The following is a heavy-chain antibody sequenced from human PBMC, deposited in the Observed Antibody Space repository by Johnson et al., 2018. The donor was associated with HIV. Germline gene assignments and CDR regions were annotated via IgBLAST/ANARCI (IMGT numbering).Heavy chain of an antibody. CDR1: GFTFSSYG. J-gene: IGHJ3*02. Sequence: QVQLVESGGGVVQPGRSLRLSCAASGFTFSSYGMHWVRQAPGKGLEWVAVIWYDGNSKYYADSVRGRFTISRDNAKNTLYLQMNRLRAEDTAVYYCAKDRGSYYFYAFDIWGQGTMVTVSS. V-gene: IGHV3-33*03. CDR2: IWYDGNSK. CDR3: AKDRGSYYFYAFDI. D-gene: IGHD1-26*01.